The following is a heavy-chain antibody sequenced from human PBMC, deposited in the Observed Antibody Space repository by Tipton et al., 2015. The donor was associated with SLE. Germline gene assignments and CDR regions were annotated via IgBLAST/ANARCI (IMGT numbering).Heavy chain of an antibody. CDR3: ARVKSIFGVVIIDY. CDR1: GGSISSGSYY. CDR2: LYTSGST. Sequence: TLSLTCTVSGGSISSGSYYWSWIRQPAGTGLEWIGHLYTSGSTNYNPSLRSRVTISVDTSKNQFSLKLSSVTAADTAVYYCARVKSIFGVVIIDYWGQGTLVTVSS. D-gene: IGHD3-3*01. J-gene: IGHJ4*02. V-gene: IGHV4-61*09.